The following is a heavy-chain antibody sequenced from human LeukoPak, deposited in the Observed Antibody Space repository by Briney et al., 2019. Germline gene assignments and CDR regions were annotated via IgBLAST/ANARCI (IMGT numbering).Heavy chain of an antibody. CDR2: ISHSGST. Sequence: SETLSLTCTVSGGSISSSSYYWGWIRQPPGKGLEWIGEISHSGSTNYNPSLKSRVTISVDTSKNQFSLKLSSVTAADTAVYYCARGRSPAARAFNYWGQGTLVTVSS. CDR3: ARGRSPAARAFNY. V-gene: IGHV4-39*07. D-gene: IGHD6-6*01. J-gene: IGHJ4*02. CDR1: GGSISSSSYY.